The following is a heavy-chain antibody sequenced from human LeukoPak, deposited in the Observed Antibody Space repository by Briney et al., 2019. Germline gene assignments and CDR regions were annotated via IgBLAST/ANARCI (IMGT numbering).Heavy chain of an antibody. Sequence: WGSLRLSCASSGFTFSSYEMHWVLHPPAKGLEGVAFIRYDGSNKYYADSVQDRFTLSRGNSMHTLYLHMKSLSDVDMHGYDCAKDSVWVAAAGTSPLWGQGTLVTLSS. V-gene: IGHV3-30*02. CDR2: IRYDGSNK. J-gene: IGHJ4*02. D-gene: IGHD6-13*01. CDR1: GFTFSSYE. CDR3: AKDSVWVAAAGTSPL.